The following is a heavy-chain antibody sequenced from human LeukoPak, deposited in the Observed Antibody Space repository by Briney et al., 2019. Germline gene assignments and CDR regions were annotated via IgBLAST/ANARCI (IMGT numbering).Heavy chain of an antibody. CDR2: INHSGST. Sequence: SETLSLTCAVYGGSFSGYYWSWIRQPPGKGLEWIGEINHSGSTNYNPSLKSRVTISVDTSKNQFSLKLSSVTAADTAVYYCARDLQLAPVKQQLESDAFDIWGQGTMVTVSS. CDR3: ARDLQLAPVKQQLESDAFDI. D-gene: IGHD6-13*01. V-gene: IGHV4-34*01. J-gene: IGHJ3*02. CDR1: GGSFSGYY.